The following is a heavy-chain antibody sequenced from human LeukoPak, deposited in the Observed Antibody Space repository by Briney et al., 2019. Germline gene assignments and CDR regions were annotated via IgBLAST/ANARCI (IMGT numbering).Heavy chain of an antibody. CDR1: GFTFSSYS. CDR3: AKGEYSGSYYDY. V-gene: IGHV3-48*04. Sequence: GGSLRLSCAASGFTFSSYSMNWVRQAPGKGLEWVSYISSSSTIYYADSVKGRFTISRDNAKNSLYLQMNSLRAEDTAVYYCAKGEYSGSYYDYWGQGTLVTVSS. CDR2: ISSSSTI. J-gene: IGHJ4*02. D-gene: IGHD1-26*01.